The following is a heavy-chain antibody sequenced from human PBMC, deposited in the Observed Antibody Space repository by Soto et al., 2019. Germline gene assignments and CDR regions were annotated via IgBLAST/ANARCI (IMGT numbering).Heavy chain of an antibody. CDR3: VRGRWSFDY. V-gene: IGHV3-7*01. D-gene: IGHD6-13*01. J-gene: IGHJ4*02. CDR2: IKQDGSEK. Sequence: EVQLVESGGGLVQPGGSLRLSCAASGFTFSSFWMSWVRQAPGKGLEWVAHIKQDGSEKNYVDSVKGGFTISRDNAKNSLYLQMNRLRAEDTAVYYCVRGRWSFDYWGQGTLVTVSS. CDR1: GFTFSSFW.